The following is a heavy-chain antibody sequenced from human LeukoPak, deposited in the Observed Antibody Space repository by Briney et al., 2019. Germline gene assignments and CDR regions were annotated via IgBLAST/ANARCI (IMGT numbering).Heavy chain of an antibody. Sequence: PGGSLRLSCAASGFTFSSYEMNWVRQAPGKGLEWVSYISSSGSTIYYADSVKGRSTISRDNAKNSLYLQMNSLRAEDTAVYYCARGGSGSYYESYYYYGMDVWGQGTTVTVSS. CDR1: GFTFSSYE. CDR3: ARGGSGSYYESYYYYGMDV. V-gene: IGHV3-48*03. D-gene: IGHD3-10*01. CDR2: ISSSGSTI. J-gene: IGHJ6*02.